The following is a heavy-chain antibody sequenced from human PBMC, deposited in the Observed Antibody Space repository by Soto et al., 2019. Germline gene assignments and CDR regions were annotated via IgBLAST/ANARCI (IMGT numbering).Heavy chain of an antibody. CDR2: ISAYNGNT. Sequence: QVQLVQSGAEVKKPGASVKVSCKASGYTFTSYGISWVRQAPGQGLEWMGWISAYNGNTNYAQKLQGRVTMTTDTSTSTAYMALRSLRSDDTAVYYCAREGITMVRGVMGTGCDYWGQGTLVTVSS. CDR3: AREGITMVRGVMGTGCDY. D-gene: IGHD3-10*01. CDR1: GYTFTSYG. J-gene: IGHJ4*02. V-gene: IGHV1-18*04.